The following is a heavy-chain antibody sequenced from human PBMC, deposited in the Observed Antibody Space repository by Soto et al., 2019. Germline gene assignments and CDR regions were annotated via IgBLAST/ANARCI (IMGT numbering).Heavy chain of an antibody. CDR2: VVPHSGTA. D-gene: IGHD6-19*01. Sequence: GASVKVSCKSPGATFNFYAISWVRQAPGEGLEWMGGVVPHSGTATYARKFQGRLTVTADESSSTAYMDLSSLTSEDTAIYYCARHPGQWLYYFDYWGQGTLVTVSS. CDR1: GATFNFYA. CDR3: ARHPGQWLYYFDY. J-gene: IGHJ4*01. V-gene: IGHV1-69*13.